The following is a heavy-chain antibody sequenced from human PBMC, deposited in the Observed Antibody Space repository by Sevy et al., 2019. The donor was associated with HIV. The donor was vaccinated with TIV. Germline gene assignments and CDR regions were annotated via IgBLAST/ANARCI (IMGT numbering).Heavy chain of an antibody. CDR1: GFTYNGYG. D-gene: IGHD6-19*01. V-gene: IGHV3-33*01. CDR3: ARESIAVAGIGYYFHY. CDR2: IWYDGSIK. Sequence: GGSLRLSCAAFGFTYNGYGMHWVRQAPGKGLEWVAVIWYDGSIKDYADSVKGRFTISRDNSKNTLYLQMNNLRAEDTAVYYCARESIAVAGIGYYFHYWGQGTLVTVSS. J-gene: IGHJ4*02.